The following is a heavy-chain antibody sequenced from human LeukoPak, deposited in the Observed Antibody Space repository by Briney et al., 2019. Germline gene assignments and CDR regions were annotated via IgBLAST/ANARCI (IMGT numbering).Heavy chain of an antibody. CDR1: GFTFSSYG. V-gene: IGHV3-30*18. CDR3: AKDLCSTVVTPLCWYFDL. Sequence: GGSLRLSCAASGFTFSSYGMHWVRQAPGKGLEWVAVISYDGSNKYYADSVKGRFTISRDNSKNTLYLQMNSLRAEDTAVYYCAKDLCSTVVTPLCWYFDLWGGGTLVTVSS. CDR2: ISYDGSNK. D-gene: IGHD4-23*01. J-gene: IGHJ2*01.